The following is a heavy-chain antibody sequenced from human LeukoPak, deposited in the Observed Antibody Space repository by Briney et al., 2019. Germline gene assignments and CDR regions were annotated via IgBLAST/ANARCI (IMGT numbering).Heavy chain of an antibody. J-gene: IGHJ5*02. D-gene: IGHD6-19*01. CDR2: VGGGGIRT. Sequence: PGGSLRLSCAASGFTFSNYAMSWVRQAPGKGLEWVSSVGGGGIRTYYADSVQGRFTISRDNSKNTLYLQMNSLRAEDTAVYYCAKVIAVAVSNWFDPWGQGTLVTVSS. CDR3: AKVIAVAVSNWFDP. V-gene: IGHV3-23*01. CDR1: GFTFSNYA.